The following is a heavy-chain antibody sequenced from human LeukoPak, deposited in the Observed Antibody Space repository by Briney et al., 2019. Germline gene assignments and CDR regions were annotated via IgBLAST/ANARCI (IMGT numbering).Heavy chain of an antibody. CDR1: GFTFSSYG. V-gene: IGHV3-30*02. CDR2: IRYDESKR. J-gene: IGHJ4*02. Sequence: GGSLRLSCAASGFTFSSYGMHWVRQAPGKGLEWVAFIRYDESKRNYADSVKGRFTISRDNSKNTLYLQMNSLTDEDTAVYYCAKISDYWGQGTLVTVSS. CDR3: AKISDY.